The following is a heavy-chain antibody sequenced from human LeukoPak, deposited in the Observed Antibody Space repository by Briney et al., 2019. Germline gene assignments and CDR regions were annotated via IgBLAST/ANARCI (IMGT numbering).Heavy chain of an antibody. CDR3: ARLSLVAATLDY. J-gene: IGHJ4*02. CDR1: GGSISSSSYY. Sequence: SEALSLTCTVSGGSISSSSYYWGWIRQPPGKWLEWIGSIYYSGSTYYNPSLKSRVTISVDTYKNQFSLKLSSVTAADTAVYYCARLSLVAATLDYWGQGTLVTVSS. D-gene: IGHD2-15*01. CDR2: IYYSGST. V-gene: IGHV4-39*01.